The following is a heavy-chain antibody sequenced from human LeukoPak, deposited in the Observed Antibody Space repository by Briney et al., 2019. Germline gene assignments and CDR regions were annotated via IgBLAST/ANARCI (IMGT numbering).Heavy chain of an antibody. Sequence: GGSLRLSCAASGFTFSGCGMHWVRQAPGKGLEWVAVISYDGSNKYYADSVKGRFTISRDNSKNTLYLQMNSLRAEDTAVYYCARGFGIVGATDNFDYWGQGTLVTVSS. V-gene: IGHV3-30*03. CDR1: GFTFSGCG. CDR3: ARGFGIVGATDNFDY. CDR2: ISYDGSNK. D-gene: IGHD1-26*01. J-gene: IGHJ4*02.